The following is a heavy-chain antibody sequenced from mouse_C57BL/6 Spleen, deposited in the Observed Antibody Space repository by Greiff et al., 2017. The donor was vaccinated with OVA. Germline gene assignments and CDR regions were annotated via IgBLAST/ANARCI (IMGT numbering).Heavy chain of an antibody. J-gene: IGHJ3*01. Sequence: VQLQQPGAELVMPGASVKLSCKASGYTFTSYWMHWVKQRPGQGLEWIGEIDPSDSYTNYNQKFKGKSTLTVDKSSSTAYLQLSSLTSDDSAVYYCATYYGSSYRAFAYWGQGTLVTVSA. CDR3: ATYYGSSYRAFAY. V-gene: IGHV1-69*01. CDR1: GYTFTSYW. D-gene: IGHD1-1*01. CDR2: IDPSDSYT.